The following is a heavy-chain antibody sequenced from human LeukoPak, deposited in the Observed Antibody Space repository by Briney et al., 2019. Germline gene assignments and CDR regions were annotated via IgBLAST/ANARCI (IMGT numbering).Heavy chain of an antibody. Sequence: PSGTLSLTCAVSGGSISSSNWWSWVRQPPGKGLEWIGEIYHSGSTNYNPSLKSRATISVDKSKNQFSLKLSSVTAADTAVYYCARAPGIAVAGTGFDYWGQGTLVTVSS. CDR1: GGSISSSNW. V-gene: IGHV4-4*02. CDR3: ARAPGIAVAGTGFDY. CDR2: IYHSGST. J-gene: IGHJ4*02. D-gene: IGHD6-19*01.